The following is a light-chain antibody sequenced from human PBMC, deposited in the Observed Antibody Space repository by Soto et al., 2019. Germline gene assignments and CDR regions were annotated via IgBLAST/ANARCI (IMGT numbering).Light chain of an antibody. J-gene: IGKJ5*01. CDR3: QQRSNWLIT. V-gene: IGKV3-15*01. CDR2: GAS. Sequence: EIVMTQSPATLSVSPGERVTLSCRASQSVSSNLAWYQQKVGQAPRLLIYGASTRADGIPARFTGSGSGTEFTLTISSLEPEDFAVYYCQQRSNWLITFGQGTRLEIK. CDR1: QSVSSN.